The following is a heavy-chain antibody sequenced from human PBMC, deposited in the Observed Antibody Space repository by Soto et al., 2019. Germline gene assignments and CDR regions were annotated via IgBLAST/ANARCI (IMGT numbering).Heavy chain of an antibody. V-gene: IGHV3-30-3*01. CDR3: ARGYLPDYYDSSGAFDI. CDR1: GFTFSSYA. J-gene: IGHJ3*02. Sequence: GGSLRLSCAASGFTFSSYAMHWVRQAPGKGLEWVAVISYDGSNKYYADSVKGRFTISRDNSKNTLYLQMNSLRAEDTAVYYCARGYLPDYYDSSGAFDIWGQGTMVTVSS. D-gene: IGHD3-22*01. CDR2: ISYDGSNK.